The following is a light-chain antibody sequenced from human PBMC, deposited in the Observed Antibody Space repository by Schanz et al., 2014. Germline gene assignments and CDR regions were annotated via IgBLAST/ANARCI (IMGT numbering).Light chain of an antibody. J-gene: IGKJ2*01. V-gene: IGKV1-33*01. CDR2: DAS. CDR1: QDITNH. CDR3: QQYDYRPYT. Sequence: DIQMTQSPSSLSASVGARVTITCQASQDITNHLNWYQQKPGKAPKLLIYDASNLETGVPSRFSGSGSGTDFTFTISSLQPEDVATYYCQQYDYRPYTFGQGTKLEIQ.